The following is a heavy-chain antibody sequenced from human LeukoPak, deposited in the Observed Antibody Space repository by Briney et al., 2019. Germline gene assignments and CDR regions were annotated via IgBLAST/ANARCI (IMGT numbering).Heavy chain of an antibody. CDR1: GGTFSSYA. D-gene: IGHD2-2*01. V-gene: IGHV1-69*05. CDR2: IIPIFGTA. CDR3: ARGSWYAKYYYYYYMDV. Sequence: ASVKVSCKASGGTFSSYAISWVRQAPGQGLERMGGIIPIFGTANCAQKFQGRVTITTDESTSTAYMELSSLSSEDTAVYYCARGSWYAKYYYYYYMDVWGKGTTVTVSS. J-gene: IGHJ6*03.